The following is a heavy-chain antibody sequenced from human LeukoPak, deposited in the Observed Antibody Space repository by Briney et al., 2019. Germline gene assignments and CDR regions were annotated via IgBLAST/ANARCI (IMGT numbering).Heavy chain of an antibody. Sequence: PSQTPSLTCTVSGGSISSGDYYWSWIRQPPGQGLEWIGYIYYSGSTYYNPSLKSRVTISVDTSKNQFSLKLSPVTAADTAVYYCARVLYYYGSGSYFDYWGQGTLVTVSS. V-gene: IGHV4-30-4*08. CDR2: IYYSGST. J-gene: IGHJ4*02. D-gene: IGHD3-10*01. CDR1: GGSISSGDYY. CDR3: ARVLYYYGSGSYFDY.